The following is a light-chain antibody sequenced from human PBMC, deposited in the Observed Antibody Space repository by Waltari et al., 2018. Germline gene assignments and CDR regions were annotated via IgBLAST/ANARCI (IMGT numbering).Light chain of an antibody. CDR1: QSLLHSSGNTF. V-gene: IGKV2-28*01. CDR3: MQARQTPWT. Sequence: DIVMTQSPLSLSVTPGEPASISCRSSQSLLHSSGNTFLDWYLQKTGQSPQLLIYLISNRASGVPDRFSGSGSGTDFTLKISRGEAEDVGVYFCMQARQTPWTFGQGTKVEIK. CDR2: LIS. J-gene: IGKJ1*01.